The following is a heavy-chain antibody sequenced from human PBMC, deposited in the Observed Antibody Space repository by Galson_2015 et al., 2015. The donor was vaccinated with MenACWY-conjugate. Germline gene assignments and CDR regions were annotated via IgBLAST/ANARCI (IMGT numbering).Heavy chain of an antibody. CDR1: GFTFGSYW. D-gene: IGHD4-11*01. J-gene: IGHJ5*02. Sequence: SLRLSCAASGFTFGSYWMHWVRQVPGKGLVWVSRIDRAGSSKTYADSVKGRFTISRDNAKNTLYLQMNSLRAEDTAVYYCARDRKEPTVSLTPNWFDPWGQGTQVIVSS. V-gene: IGHV3-74*01. CDR2: IDRAGSSK. CDR3: ARDRKEPTVSLTPNWFDP.